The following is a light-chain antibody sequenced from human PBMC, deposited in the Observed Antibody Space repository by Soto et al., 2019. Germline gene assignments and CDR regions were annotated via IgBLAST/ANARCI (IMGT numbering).Light chain of an antibody. CDR1: ETINNY. CDR2: AAS. J-gene: IGKJ1*01. V-gene: IGKV1-39*01. CDR3: QQYHIWPSWT. Sequence: DIRMTQSPSSLSVSVGDGVTITCRASETINNYLNWYQQKPGRAPKLLIHAASTLQSGVPSRFSGSGSGTDFTLTISSLQSEDFAVYFCQQYHIWPSWTFGQGTKVDI.